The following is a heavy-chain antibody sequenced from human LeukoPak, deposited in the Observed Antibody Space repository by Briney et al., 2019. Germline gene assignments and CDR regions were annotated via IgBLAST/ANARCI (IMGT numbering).Heavy chain of an antibody. Sequence: SVKVSCKASGGTFSSYAISWVRQAPGQGLEWMGGIIPIFGTANYAQKFQGRVTITADESTSTAYMELSSLRSEDTAVYYCARNRTAIQLWSGEFDYWGQGTLVTVSS. J-gene: IGHJ4*02. D-gene: IGHD5-18*01. CDR1: GGTFSSYA. CDR3: ARNRTAIQLWSGEFDY. V-gene: IGHV1-69*13. CDR2: IIPIFGTA.